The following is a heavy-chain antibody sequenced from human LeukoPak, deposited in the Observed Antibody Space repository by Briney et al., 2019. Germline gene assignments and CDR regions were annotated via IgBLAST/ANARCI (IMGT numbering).Heavy chain of an antibody. D-gene: IGHD2-2*01. V-gene: IGHV3-74*01. CDR2: INTDGSTI. CDR3: ARERKSSTSMDY. J-gene: IGHJ4*02. CDR1: GFTVSSNY. Sequence: GGPLRLSCAASGFTVSSNYMNWVRQAPGKGLVWVSRINTDGSTITYADSVKGRFTISRDNAKNTLYLQMNSLRGEDTAVYFCARERKSSTSMDYWGQGTLVTVSS.